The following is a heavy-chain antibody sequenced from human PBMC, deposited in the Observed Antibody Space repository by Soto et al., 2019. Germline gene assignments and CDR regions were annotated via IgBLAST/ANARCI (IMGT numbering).Heavy chain of an antibody. D-gene: IGHD6-13*01. CDR2: IYPGDSDT. V-gene: IGHV5-51*01. Sequence: PGEPLKISCQGSGYSFTSYWIGWARQMPGKGLEWMGIIYPGDSDTRYSPSFQGQVTISADKSISTAYLQWSSLKASDTAMYYCAKTAAGGKNYYGMDVWGQGTTVTVSS. CDR1: GYSFTSYW. CDR3: AKTAAGGKNYYGMDV. J-gene: IGHJ6*02.